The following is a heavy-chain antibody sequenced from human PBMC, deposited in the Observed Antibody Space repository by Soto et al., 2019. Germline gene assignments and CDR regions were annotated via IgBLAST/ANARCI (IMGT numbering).Heavy chain of an antibody. CDR3: ARDRYEIVVPDAIHYHYYGLAV. V-gene: IGHV4-4*02. CDR1: GGSSSSSNW. J-gene: IGHJ6*02. CDR2: IYHSGST. Sequence: SETLSLTCAVSGGSSSSSNWWSWVRQPPGKGLEWIGEIYHSGSTNYNPSLKSRVTISVDKPKDQFSLKLSSVTAADTAVYYCARDRYEIVVPDAIHYHYYGLAVWGQGTTVPVSS. D-gene: IGHD2-2*01.